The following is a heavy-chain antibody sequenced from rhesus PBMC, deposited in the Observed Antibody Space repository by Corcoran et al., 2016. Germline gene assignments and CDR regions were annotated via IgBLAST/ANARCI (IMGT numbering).Heavy chain of an antibody. V-gene: IGHV2S2*01. CDR3: ARGEGDYFDY. J-gene: IGHJ4*01. CDR1: GFSLSTSGMH. CDR2: IDWDDDK. Sequence: QVTLKESGPALVKPTQTLTLTCTFSGFSLSTSGMHVSWIRQPPGKALEWLARIDWDDDKYYRTSLKSRLTIPKDTSKNQVVLTMTTMDPVDTATYYCARGEGDYFDYWGQGVLVTVSS.